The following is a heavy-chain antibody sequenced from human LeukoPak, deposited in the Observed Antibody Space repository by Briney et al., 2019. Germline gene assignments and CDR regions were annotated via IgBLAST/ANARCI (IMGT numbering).Heavy chain of an antibody. CDR1: GFTFRSYA. D-gene: IGHD1-1*01. CDR3: GKGRTGPTPVDY. J-gene: IGHJ4*02. Sequence: GGSLRLSRAVSGFTFRSYAMNWVRQAPGKGLEWVSALSGSGGRTFYADSVKGRFTISRDNSKNTLYLQMNNLRPDDTAIYFCGKGRTGPTPVDYWGQGTLVTVSS. V-gene: IGHV3-23*01. CDR2: LSGSGGRT.